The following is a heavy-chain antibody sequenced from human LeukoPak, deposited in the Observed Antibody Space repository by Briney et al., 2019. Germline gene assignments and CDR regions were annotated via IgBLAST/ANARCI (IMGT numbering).Heavy chain of an antibody. J-gene: IGHJ4*02. Sequence: PSETLSLTCTVSGYSISSGYYWGWIRQPPGKGLEWIGSIYHSGSSHYNPSLRSRVTISVDTSKDQFSLKLSSVTATDTAVYYSARAGVGATAFDYWGQGTLVTVSS. CDR1: GYSISSGYY. V-gene: IGHV4-38-2*02. CDR2: IYHSGSS. CDR3: ARAGVGATAFDY. D-gene: IGHD1-26*01.